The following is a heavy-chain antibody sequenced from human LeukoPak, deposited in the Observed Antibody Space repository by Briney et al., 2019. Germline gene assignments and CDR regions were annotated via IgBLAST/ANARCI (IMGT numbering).Heavy chain of an antibody. CDR2: IDGDGSTE. CDR1: GFTLSSFW. J-gene: IGHJ4*02. Sequence: TGGSLRLSCVASGFTLSSFWMSWVRQAPGKGLEWVANIDGDGSTEAYVDSLKGRFTISRDNAKNSLYLQMNNLRVEDTAVYYCARGGAAFAESVYWGQGTLVTVSS. D-gene: IGHD3-3*01. V-gene: IGHV3-7*01. CDR3: ARGGAAFAESVY.